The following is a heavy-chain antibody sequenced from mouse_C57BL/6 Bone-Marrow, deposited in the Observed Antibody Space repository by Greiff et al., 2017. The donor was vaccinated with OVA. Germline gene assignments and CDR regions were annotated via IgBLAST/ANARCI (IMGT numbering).Heavy chain of an antibody. CDR2: IDPSDSYT. V-gene: IGHV1-69*01. J-gene: IGHJ2*01. CDR1: GYTFTSYW. Sequence: QVQLQQPGAELVMPGASVKLSCKASGYTFTSYWMHWVKQRPGQGLEWIGEIDPSDSYTNYNQKFKGKSTLTVDKSSSTAYMQLSSLTSEDSAVYYCAITYYVDYWGRGNTLTVSS. CDR3: AITYYVDY.